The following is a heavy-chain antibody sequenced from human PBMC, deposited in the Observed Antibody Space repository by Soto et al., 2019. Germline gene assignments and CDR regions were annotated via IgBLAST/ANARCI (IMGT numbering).Heavy chain of an antibody. CDR1: GFTFSSYW. V-gene: IGHV3-74*01. Sequence: GGSLRLSCAASGFTFSSYWMHWVRQAPGQGLVWVSHINSDGNWTTYADSVKGRFTISRDNAKNTLYLQMNSLRDEDTAVYYCARDRGHIVVVTAPSPEYYYYYGMDVWGQGTTVTVSS. CDR2: INSDGNWT. D-gene: IGHD2-21*02. J-gene: IGHJ6*02. CDR3: ARDRGHIVVVTAPSPEYYYYYGMDV.